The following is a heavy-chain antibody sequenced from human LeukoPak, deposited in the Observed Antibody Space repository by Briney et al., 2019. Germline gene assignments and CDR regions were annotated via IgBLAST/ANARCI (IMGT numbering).Heavy chain of an antibody. CDR1: GYTLTELS. Sequence: ASVKVSCKVSGYTLTELSMHWVRQAPGKGLEWMGGFDPEDGETIYAQKFQGRVTMTRDMSTSTVYMELSSLRSEDTAVYYCASALGSYSRYFDYWGQGTLVTVSS. CDR2: FDPEDGET. D-gene: IGHD1-26*01. CDR3: ASALGSYSRYFDY. V-gene: IGHV1-24*01. J-gene: IGHJ4*02.